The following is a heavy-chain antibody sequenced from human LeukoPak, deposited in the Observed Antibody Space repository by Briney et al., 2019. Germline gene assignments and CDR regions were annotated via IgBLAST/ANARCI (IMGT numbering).Heavy chain of an antibody. V-gene: IGHV4-38-2*02. Sequence: SETLSLTCTVSHYSISSGYYWGWIRQPPEKGLEWIGSIYHSGSTFYNPTLKSRVTISVDTSKNQFSLKLNSVTAADTAVYYCARVPHGETIFGVVLYWFDPWGQGTLVTVLS. J-gene: IGHJ5*02. D-gene: IGHD3-3*01. CDR2: IYHSGST. CDR3: ARVPHGETIFGVVLYWFDP. CDR1: HYSISSGYY.